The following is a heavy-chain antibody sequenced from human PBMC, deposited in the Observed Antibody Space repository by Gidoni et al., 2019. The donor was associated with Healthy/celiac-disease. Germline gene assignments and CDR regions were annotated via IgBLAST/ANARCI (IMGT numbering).Heavy chain of an antibody. CDR3: ARDRPTFTQEGAWFDP. CDR1: GGCISGGGYY. D-gene: IGHD5-12*01. Sequence: QVQLQESGPGLVKPSPTMSLTCTVSGGCISGGGYYWSWIRQHPGNGLEWIVYIYYSGSTYDNPSLKSRGTISVDTSKNQFSLKLSSVTDADTAVYYCARDRPTFTQEGAWFDPWGQGTLVTVSS. V-gene: IGHV4-31*03. J-gene: IGHJ5*02. CDR2: IYYSGST.